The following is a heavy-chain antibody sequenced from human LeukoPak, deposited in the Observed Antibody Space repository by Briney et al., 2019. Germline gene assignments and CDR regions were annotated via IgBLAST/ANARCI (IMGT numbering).Heavy chain of an antibody. CDR1: GYTFTGYY. CDR2: INPNSGGT. CDR3: ARDSNYYGSGRGYYYYMDV. D-gene: IGHD3-10*01. Sequence: GVSVKVSCKASGYTFTGYYMHWVRQAPGQGLEWMGWINPNSGGTNYAQKFQGRVTMTRDTSISTAYMELSRLRSDDTAVYYCARDSNYYGSGRGYYYYMDVWGKGTTVTISS. J-gene: IGHJ6*03. V-gene: IGHV1-2*02.